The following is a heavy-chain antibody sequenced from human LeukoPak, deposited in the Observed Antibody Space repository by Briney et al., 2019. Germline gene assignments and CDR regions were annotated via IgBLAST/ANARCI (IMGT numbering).Heavy chain of an antibody. CDR2: IYTSGST. J-gene: IGHJ4*02. D-gene: IGHD3-16*02. V-gene: IGHV4-61*02. CDR1: GGSISSGSYY. CDR3: ARERTGSYPILDFDY. Sequence: PSQTLSLTCTVSGGSISSGSYYWSWIRQPAGKGLEWIGRIYTSGSTNYNPSLKSRVTISVDTSKNQFSLKLSSVTAADTAVYYCARERTGSYPILDFDYWGQGTLVTVSS.